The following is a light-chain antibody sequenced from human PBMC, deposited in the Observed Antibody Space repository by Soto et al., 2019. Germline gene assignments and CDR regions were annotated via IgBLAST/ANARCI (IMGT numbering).Light chain of an antibody. J-gene: IGLJ1*01. CDR1: SSNIGAGSD. CDR2: GNN. Sequence: QPVLTQPPSVSGAPGQRVTISCTGSSSNIGAGSDVHWYRHLPGTAPKLLIFGNNNRPSGVPDRFSGSRSGTSASLAITGLQAEDEADYYCGSWDSSLSAYVFGTGTKVTVL. CDR3: GSWDSSLSAYV. V-gene: IGLV1-40*01.